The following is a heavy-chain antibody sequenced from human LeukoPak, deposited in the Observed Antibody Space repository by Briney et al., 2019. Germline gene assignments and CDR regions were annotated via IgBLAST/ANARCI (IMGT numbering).Heavy chain of an antibody. CDR2: ISSSSSTI. V-gene: IGHV3-48*01. CDR1: GFTFNFYS. J-gene: IGHJ5*02. CDR3: ARGLRFLEDRGRP. Sequence: GGSLRLSCAASGFTFNFYSMNWVRQAPGKGLEWVSYISSSSSTISYADSVKGRFTISRDNAKNSLYLQMNSLRAEDTAAYYCARGLRFLEDRGRPWGQGTLVTVSS. D-gene: IGHD3-3*01.